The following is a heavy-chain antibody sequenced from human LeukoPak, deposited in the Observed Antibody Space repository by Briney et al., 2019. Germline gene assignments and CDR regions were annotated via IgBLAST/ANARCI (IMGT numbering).Heavy chain of an antibody. CDR3: ARLPTGYPVLFDA. CDR2: IKFGGSVIT. V-gene: IGHV4-39*01. Sequence: SESLSLSCTASGGSISSSSYYWGCIRQPQGQGLEWIGNIKFGGSVITYYNPSLRSRVSISVDTSRSQFSLKLNSVTDADTAVYYCARLPTGYPVLFDARGQRALVTVSS. D-gene: IGHD4-17*01. CDR1: GGSISSSSYY. J-gene: IGHJ5*02.